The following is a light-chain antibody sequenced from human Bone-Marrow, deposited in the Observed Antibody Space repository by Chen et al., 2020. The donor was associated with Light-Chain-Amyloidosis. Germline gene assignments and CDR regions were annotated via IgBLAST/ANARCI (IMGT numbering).Light chain of an antibody. CDR2: TNS. Sequence: QSVLTQPPSASGTPGQSVTISCSGSSSNIGINTVNWYQQLPGTAPKLLIYTNSQRPSGVPDRFSGSKSCTSASLAITTLQSEDEADYFCAAWDDTLNGVLFGGGTKLTV. CDR3: AAWDDTLNGVL. J-gene: IGLJ2*01. CDR1: SSNIGINT. V-gene: IGLV1-44*01.